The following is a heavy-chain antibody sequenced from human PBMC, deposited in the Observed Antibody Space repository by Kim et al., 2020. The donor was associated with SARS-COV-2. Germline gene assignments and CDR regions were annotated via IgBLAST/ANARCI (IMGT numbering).Heavy chain of an antibody. CDR3: ARGTVLRYFDWSRDYYYYYGMDV. Sequence: ASVKVSCKASGYTFTSYGISWVRQAPGQGLEWMGWISAYNGNTNYAQKLQGRVTMTTDTSTSTAYMELRSLRSDDTAVYYCARGTVLRYFDWSRDYYYYYGMDVWGQGTTVTVSS. D-gene: IGHD3-9*01. CDR1: GYTFTSYG. CDR2: ISAYNGNT. V-gene: IGHV1-18*01. J-gene: IGHJ6*02.